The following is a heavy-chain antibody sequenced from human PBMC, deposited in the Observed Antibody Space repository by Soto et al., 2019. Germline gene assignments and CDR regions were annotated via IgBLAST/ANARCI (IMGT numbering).Heavy chain of an antibody. D-gene: IGHD6-19*01. CDR3: ARVPRIAVACTNYYYGMDV. V-gene: IGHV1-69*01. CDR2: IIPIFGTA. CDR1: GGTFSRYA. Sequence: QVQLVQSGAEVKKPGSSVKVSCKASGGTFSRYAISWVRQAPGQGLAWLGGIIPIFGTANYAQKFQGRVTITADESTSPAYMELSSLRSEDTAVYYCARVPRIAVACTNYYYGMDVWGQGTTVTVSS. J-gene: IGHJ6*02.